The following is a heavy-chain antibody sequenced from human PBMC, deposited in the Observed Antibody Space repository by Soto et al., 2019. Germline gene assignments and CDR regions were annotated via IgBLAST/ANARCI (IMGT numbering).Heavy chain of an antibody. CDR3: ARGLGGSSDY. V-gene: IGHV3-23*01. CDR1: GFTFGRYA. J-gene: IGHJ4*02. D-gene: IGHD1-26*01. Sequence: GGSLRLSCAASGFTFGRYAINWVRQAPGKGLEWLSAISGSGHDTYYADSVKGRFTISRDNSKNTLYLQMNSLRAEDTALYYCARGLGGSSDYWGQGTLVTVSS. CDR2: ISGSGHDT.